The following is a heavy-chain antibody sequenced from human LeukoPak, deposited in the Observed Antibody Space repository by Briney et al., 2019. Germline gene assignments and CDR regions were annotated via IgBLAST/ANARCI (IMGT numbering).Heavy chain of an antibody. D-gene: IGHD3-22*01. CDR2: IWYDGSNK. V-gene: IGHV3-33*01. CDR1: GFTFSDYG. J-gene: IGHJ4*02. CDR3: ARGQDSGGHYGELPQLY. Sequence: PGRSLRLSCEASGFTFSDYGMHWVRQAPGKGLEWVAVIWYDGSNKYYADSVKGRFTVSRDNSKNTLYLQMDTLRAEDTAIYYCARGQDSGGHYGELPQLYWGQGALVTVSP.